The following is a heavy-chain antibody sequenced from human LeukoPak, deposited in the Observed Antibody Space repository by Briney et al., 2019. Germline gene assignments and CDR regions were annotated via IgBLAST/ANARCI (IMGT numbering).Heavy chain of an antibody. CDR1: GFTFSTQY. Sequence: PGGSLRLSCTASGFTFSTQYMAWVRQAPGKGLEWVANIKEDGSIKNYVDSVKGRFTISRDNAKNSLYLGMNSLRAEDTALYYCARGASRADYWGQGTLVTVSS. V-gene: IGHV3-7*01. J-gene: IGHJ4*02. CDR3: ARGASRADY. CDR2: IKEDGSIK.